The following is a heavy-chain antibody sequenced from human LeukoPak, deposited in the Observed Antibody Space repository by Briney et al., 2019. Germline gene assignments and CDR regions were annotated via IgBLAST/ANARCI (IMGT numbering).Heavy chain of an antibody. Sequence: ASVKVSCKASGYTFTGYYMHWVRQAPGQGLEWMGWINPNSGGTNYAQKFQGWVTMTRDTSISTAYMELSRLRSDDTAVYYCARGGAVRYCSSTSCQNWFDLWGQGTLVTVSS. CDR2: INPNSGGT. V-gene: IGHV1-2*04. D-gene: IGHD2-2*01. CDR1: GYTFTGYY. J-gene: IGHJ5*02. CDR3: ARGGAVRYCSSTSCQNWFDL.